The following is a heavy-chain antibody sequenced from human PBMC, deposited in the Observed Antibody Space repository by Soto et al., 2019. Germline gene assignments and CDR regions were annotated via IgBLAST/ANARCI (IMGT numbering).Heavy chain of an antibody. Sequence: EVQLLESGGGLVQPGGSLRLSCAASGFTFSTYAMSWVRQAPGKGLEWVSAITGSGGSTYYADSVKGRFTISRDNSKYTLYLQMDSLRADDTAVYYCAKGSSASRPYYFHSWGQGTLVTVSS. CDR1: GFTFSTYA. V-gene: IGHV3-23*01. J-gene: IGHJ4*02. D-gene: IGHD3-22*01. CDR3: AKGSSASRPYYFHS. CDR2: ITGSGGST.